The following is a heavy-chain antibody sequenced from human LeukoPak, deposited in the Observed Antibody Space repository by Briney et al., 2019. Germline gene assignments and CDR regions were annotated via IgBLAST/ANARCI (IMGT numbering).Heavy chain of an antibody. CDR1: GGSISNYY. CDR2: IYYSGST. CDR3: ARGVGSTLFSFDS. Sequence: SETLSLICTVSGGSISNYYCSWTRQPPGKGLEWIGYIYYSGSTNYNPSLKSRVTISVDTSKDQFSLNLNSVTAADTAVYYCARGVGSTLFSFDSWVQGTLVTVSS. D-gene: IGHD6-13*01. J-gene: IGHJ4*02. V-gene: IGHV4-59*01.